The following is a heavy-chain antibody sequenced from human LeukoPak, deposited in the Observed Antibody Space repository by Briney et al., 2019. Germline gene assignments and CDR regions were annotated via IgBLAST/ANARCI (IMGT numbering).Heavy chain of an antibody. D-gene: IGHD6-13*01. V-gene: IGHV1-8*01. Sequence: ASVKVSCKASGYSLTSFDINWVRQGSGQGLEWMGCMNPKRGNTGSPQTFQGRVTITRDTSIDTAFMELRSLRPDDTAVYYCARGGSSSSYYNNYGMDVWGQGTTITVSS. J-gene: IGHJ6*02. CDR2: MNPKRGNT. CDR3: ARGGSSSSYYNNYGMDV. CDR1: GYSLTSFD.